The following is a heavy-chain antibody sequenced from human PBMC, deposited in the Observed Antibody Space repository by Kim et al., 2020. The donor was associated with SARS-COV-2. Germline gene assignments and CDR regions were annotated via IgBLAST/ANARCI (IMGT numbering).Heavy chain of an antibody. V-gene: IGHV4-39*01. D-gene: IGHD2-15*01. J-gene: IGHJ5*02. CDR3: ARLGRVVVVAATGFDP. Sequence: SETLSLTCTVSGGSISSSSYYWGWIRQPPGKGLEWIGSIYYSGSTYYNPSLKSRVTISVDTSKNQFSLKLSSVTAADTAVYYCARLGRVVVVAATGFDPWGQGTLVTVSS. CDR2: IYYSGST. CDR1: GGSISSSSYY.